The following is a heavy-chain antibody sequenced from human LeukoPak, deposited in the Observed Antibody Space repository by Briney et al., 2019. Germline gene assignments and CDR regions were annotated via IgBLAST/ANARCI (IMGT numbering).Heavy chain of an antibody. Sequence: GGSLRLSCAASGFTFSSYGMHWVRQAPGKGLEWVAFIRYDGSNKYYADSVKGRFTISRDNSKNTLYLQMNSLRADDTAVYYCAKYRTTSVPPRNFDYWGQGTLVTVSS. V-gene: IGHV3-30*02. CDR2: IRYDGSNK. CDR1: GFTFSSYG. D-gene: IGHD1-14*01. CDR3: AKYRTTSVPPRNFDY. J-gene: IGHJ4*02.